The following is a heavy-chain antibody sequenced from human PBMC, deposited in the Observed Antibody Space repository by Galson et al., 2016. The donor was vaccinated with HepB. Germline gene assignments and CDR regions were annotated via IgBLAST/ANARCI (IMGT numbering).Heavy chain of an antibody. CDR2: TYSGGST. V-gene: IGHV3-66*02. Sequence: VRQAPGKGLEWVSLTYSGGSTHYADSVKGRFTISRDISENTLYLQMDSLRAEDTAVYYCASLDRYYDGLSGTDVFDIWGQGTAVAVAS. CDR3: ASLDRYYDGLSGTDVFDI. D-gene: IGHD3-3*01. J-gene: IGHJ3*02.